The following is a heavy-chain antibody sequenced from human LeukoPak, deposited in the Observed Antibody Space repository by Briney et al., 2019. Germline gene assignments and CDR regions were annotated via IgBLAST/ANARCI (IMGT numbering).Heavy chain of an antibody. Sequence: ASVKVSCKASGYTFTSYGISWVRQAPGQGLEWMGWISAYNGNTNYAQKFQGRVTITADESTSTAYMELSSLRSEDTAVYYCASRTKRGFGELPLDYWGQGTLVTVSS. CDR1: GYTFTSYG. J-gene: IGHJ4*02. D-gene: IGHD3-10*01. V-gene: IGHV1-18*01. CDR2: ISAYNGNT. CDR3: ASRTKRGFGELPLDY.